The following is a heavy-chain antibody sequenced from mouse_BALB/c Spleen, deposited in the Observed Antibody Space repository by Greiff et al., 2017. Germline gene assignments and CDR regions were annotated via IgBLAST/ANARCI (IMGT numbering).Heavy chain of an antibody. D-gene: IGHD2-3*01. CDR1: GYTFTDYN. V-gene: IGHV1S29*02. J-gene: IGHJ4*01. CDR3: ASSMILYAMDY. CDR2: IYPYNGGT. Sequence: VQLQQSGPELVKPGASVKISCKASGYTFTDYNMHWVKQSPGKSLEWIGYIYPYNGGTGYNQKFKSKATLTVDNSSSTAYMELRSLTSEDSAVYYCASSMILYAMDYWGQGTSVTVSS.